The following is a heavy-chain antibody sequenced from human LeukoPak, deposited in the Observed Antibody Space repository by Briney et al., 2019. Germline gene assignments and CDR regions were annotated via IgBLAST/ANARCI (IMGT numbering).Heavy chain of an antibody. V-gene: IGHV3-7*01. CDR3: ARQVDYSNYGFDY. D-gene: IGHD4-11*01. J-gene: IGHJ4*02. Sequence: GGSLRLSCAASGFTFSSYWMSWIRQAPGKGLEWVANIKQDGSEKYYVDSVKGRFTISRENAKNSLYLQMNSLRAEDTAVYYCARQVDYSNYGFDYWGQGTLVTVSS. CDR2: IKQDGSEK. CDR1: GFTFSSYW.